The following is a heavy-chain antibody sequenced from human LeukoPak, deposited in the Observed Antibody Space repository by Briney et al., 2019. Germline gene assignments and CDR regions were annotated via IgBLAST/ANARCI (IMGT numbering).Heavy chain of an antibody. Sequence: PGGSLRLSCAASGFTFSSYGMHWVRQAPGKGLEWVAVIWYDGRNKFYADSLKGRFTISRDNSKNTLYLQMNSVRAEDTAVYYCARVNRGDAFDIWGQGTLVTVSS. J-gene: IGHJ3*02. CDR1: GFTFSSYG. D-gene: IGHD3-16*02. V-gene: IGHV3-33*01. CDR3: ARVNRGDAFDI. CDR2: IWYDGRNK.